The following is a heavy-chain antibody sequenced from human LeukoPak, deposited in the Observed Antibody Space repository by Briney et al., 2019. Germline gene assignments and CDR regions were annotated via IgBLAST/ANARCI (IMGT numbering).Heavy chain of an antibody. J-gene: IGHJ4*02. V-gene: IGHV4-30-4*01. CDR2: IRDNGNT. Sequence: PSETLSLTCTVSGGSVNTNGYYWTWIRQPPGKGLEWIGYIRDNGNTKYNPSLESRITKSADTSKNQFSLNLNSVTAADTAVYYCARIPILREGWGYFDYWGQGTLVTVSS. D-gene: IGHD3-10*01. CDR1: GGSVNTNGYY. CDR3: ARIPILREGWGYFDY.